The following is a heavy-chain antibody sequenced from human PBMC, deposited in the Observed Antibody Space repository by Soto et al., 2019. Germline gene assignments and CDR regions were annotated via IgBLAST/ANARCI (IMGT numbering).Heavy chain of an antibody. CDR3: ARALIQLWPHYYYGMDV. Sequence: SETLSLTCTVSGGSISSADHYWCWIRQPPGKGLEWIGYIYYSGTTYYNPSLKSRVTISVDTSMNQFSLKVSSVTAADTAVYYCARALIQLWPHYYYGMDVWGQGXTVTVSS. CDR2: IYYSGTT. CDR1: GGSISSADHY. D-gene: IGHD5-18*01. J-gene: IGHJ6*02. V-gene: IGHV4-30-4*01.